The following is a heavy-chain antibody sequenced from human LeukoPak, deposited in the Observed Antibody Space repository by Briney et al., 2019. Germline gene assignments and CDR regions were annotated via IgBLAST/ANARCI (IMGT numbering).Heavy chain of an antibody. J-gene: IGHJ4*02. V-gene: IGHV3-15*01. CDR3: TTRLW. D-gene: IGHD3-10*01. CDR2: TKSKTDGGTL. Sequence: GSLRLSCAASGFSFSNAWMSWVRQAPGKGLEWVGRTKSKTDGGTLDYAAPVKGRFTISRDDSKNTLYMQMNSLIIEDSAVYYCTTRLWWGQGTLVTVSS. CDR1: GFSFSNAW.